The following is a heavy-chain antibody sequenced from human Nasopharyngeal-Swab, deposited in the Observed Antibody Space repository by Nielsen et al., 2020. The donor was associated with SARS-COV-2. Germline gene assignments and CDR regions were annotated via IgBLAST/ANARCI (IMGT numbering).Heavy chain of an antibody. Sequence: GSLRLSCTVSGGSISSYYWSWIRQPPGKGLEWIGYIYYSGSTNYNPSLKSRVTISVDTSKNQFSLKLSSVTAADTAVYYCARGRYSSSFSDYWGQGTLVTVSS. CDR1: GGSISSYY. D-gene: IGHD6-13*01. CDR2: IYYSGST. J-gene: IGHJ4*02. V-gene: IGHV4-59*08. CDR3: ARGRYSSSFSDY.